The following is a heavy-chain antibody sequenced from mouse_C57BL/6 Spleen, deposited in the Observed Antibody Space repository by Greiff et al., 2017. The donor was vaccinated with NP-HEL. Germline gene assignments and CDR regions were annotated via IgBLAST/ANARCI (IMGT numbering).Heavy chain of an antibody. Sequence: EVKLMESGEGLVKPGGSLKLSCAASGFTFSSYAMSWVRQTPEKRLEWVAYISSGGDYIYYADTVKGRFTISRDNARNTLYLQMSSLKSEDTAMYYCTRDRRAYYSNYDAMDYWGQGTSVTVSS. V-gene: IGHV5-9-1*02. J-gene: IGHJ4*01. CDR2: ISSGGDYI. CDR3: TRDRRAYYSNYDAMDY. CDR1: GFTFSSYA. D-gene: IGHD2-5*01.